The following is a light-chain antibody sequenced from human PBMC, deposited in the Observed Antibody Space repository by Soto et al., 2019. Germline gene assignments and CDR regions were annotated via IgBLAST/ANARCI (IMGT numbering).Light chain of an antibody. CDR3: QQYNNWPQWT. Sequence: EIVLTQSPGTLSLSPGERATLSCRASQSVSNNYLAWYQQKPGQAPRLLIYGASRRATGIPARFSGSGSGTEFTLTISSLQSEDFAVYYCQQYNNWPQWTFGQGTKVDIK. CDR1: QSVSNN. J-gene: IGKJ1*01. V-gene: IGKV3D-15*01. CDR2: GAS.